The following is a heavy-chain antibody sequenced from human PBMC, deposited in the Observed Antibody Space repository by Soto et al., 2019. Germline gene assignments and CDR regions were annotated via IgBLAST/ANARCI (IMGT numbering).Heavy chain of an antibody. Sequence: GGSLRLSCAASGFTFSSYAMSWVRQAPGKGLEWVSAISGSGGSTYYADSVKGRFTISRDNSKNTQYLQMNSLRAEASAVYYCAREGRAAAGTAFDIWGQGTMVTVSS. CDR2: ISGSGGST. V-gene: IGHV3-23*01. CDR3: AREGRAAAGTAFDI. J-gene: IGHJ3*02. D-gene: IGHD6-13*01. CDR1: GFTFSSYA.